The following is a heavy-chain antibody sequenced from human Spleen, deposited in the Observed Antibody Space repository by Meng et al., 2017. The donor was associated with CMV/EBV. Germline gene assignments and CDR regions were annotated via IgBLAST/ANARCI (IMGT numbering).Heavy chain of an antibody. CDR3: ARESSSSHALDV. Sequence: IHWVRQAPGKGLEWVSGISWKSGNVGYADSVKGRFTISRDNAKNSLYLQMNGLRAEDTAVYYCARESSSSHALDVWGRGTTVTVSS. CDR2: ISWKSGNV. D-gene: IGHD2-2*01. J-gene: IGHJ6*02. V-gene: IGHV3-9*01.